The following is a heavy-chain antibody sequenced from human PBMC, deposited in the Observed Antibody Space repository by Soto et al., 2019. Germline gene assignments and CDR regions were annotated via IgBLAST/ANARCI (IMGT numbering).Heavy chain of an antibody. Sequence: ASVKVSCKASGGTFISYTISWVRQAPGQGLEWMGRIIPILGIANYAQKFQGRVTITADKSTSTAYMELSSLRSEDTAVYYCAREGVETEGVVVTYFDYWGQGTLVTVSS. V-gene: IGHV1-69*04. D-gene: IGHD3-22*01. CDR3: AREGVETEGVVVTYFDY. CDR2: IIPILGIA. J-gene: IGHJ4*02. CDR1: GGTFISYT.